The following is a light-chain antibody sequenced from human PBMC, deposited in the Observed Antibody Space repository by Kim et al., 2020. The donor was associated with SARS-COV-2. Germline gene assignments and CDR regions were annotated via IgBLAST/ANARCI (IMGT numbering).Light chain of an antibody. Sequence: SFRLTCSPCTAHSNSDIVCHQPQPGRGPRYLMKVNSDGSHVKGDAIPDRFSGSSSGAERYLTISSLQSEDEGDYYCQTWPTDMHVFGGGTQLTVL. CDR2: VNSDGSH. CDR1: TAHSNSD. CDR3: QTWPTDMHV. V-gene: IGLV4-69*01. J-gene: IGLJ3*02.